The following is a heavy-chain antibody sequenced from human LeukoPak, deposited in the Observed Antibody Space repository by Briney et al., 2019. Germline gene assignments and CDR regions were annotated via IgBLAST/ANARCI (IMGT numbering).Heavy chain of an antibody. CDR3: ARDPSSGWGAFDI. CDR1: GGSISSSSYY. CDR2: IYYSGST. D-gene: IGHD6-19*01. J-gene: IGHJ3*02. V-gene: IGHV4-61*01. Sequence: PSETLSLTCTVSGGSISSSSYYWGWIRQPPGKGLEWIGYIYYSGSTNYNPSLKSRVTISVDTSKNQFSLKLNSVTAADTAVYYCARDPSSGWGAFDIWGQGTMVTVSS.